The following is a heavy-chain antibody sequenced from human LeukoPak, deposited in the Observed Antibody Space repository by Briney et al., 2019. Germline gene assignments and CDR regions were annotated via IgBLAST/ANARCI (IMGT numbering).Heavy chain of an antibody. CDR3: ARANYYDSSGYYYYGMDV. CDR1: GYTFTSYG. V-gene: IGHV1-18*01. CDR2: ISAYNGNT. J-gene: IGHJ6*02. Sequence: SVKVSCKASGYTFTSYGISWVRQAPGQGLEWVGWISAYNGNTNYAQKLQGRVTMTTDTSTSTAYMELRSLRSDDTAVYYCARANYYDSSGYYYYGMDVWGQGTTVTVSS. D-gene: IGHD3-22*01.